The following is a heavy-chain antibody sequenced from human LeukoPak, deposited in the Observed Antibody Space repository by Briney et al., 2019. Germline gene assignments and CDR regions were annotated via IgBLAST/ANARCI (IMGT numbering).Heavy chain of an antibody. CDR1: GGSISSYY. Sequence: SETLSLTCAVSGGSISSYYWSWIRQPPGKGLEWVGYIYYSGSTNYNPALKSRVTISVDTSKNQSSLKLSSVTAADTAVYYCARHDKDAFDIWGQGTMVTVSS. J-gene: IGHJ3*02. V-gene: IGHV4-59*08. CDR3: ARHDKDAFDI. CDR2: IYYSGST.